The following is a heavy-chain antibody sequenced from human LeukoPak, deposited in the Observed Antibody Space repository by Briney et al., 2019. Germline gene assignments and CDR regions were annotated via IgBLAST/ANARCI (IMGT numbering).Heavy chain of an antibody. CDR3: ARSIRGCSSTPCYEDY. D-gene: IGHD2-2*01. CDR2: INPSGGST. V-gene: IGHV1-46*01. CDR1: GYTFTGYY. J-gene: IGHJ4*02. Sequence: GASVKVSCKAYGYTFTGYYIHWVRQAPGQGLEWMGMINPSGGSTSYAQKFQGRVTMTRDTSTSTVYMDLNSLRSEDTAVYFCARSIRGCSSTPCYEDYWGQGTLVTVSS.